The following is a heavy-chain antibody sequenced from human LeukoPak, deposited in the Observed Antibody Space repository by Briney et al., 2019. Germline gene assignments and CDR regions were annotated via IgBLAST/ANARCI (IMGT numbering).Heavy chain of an antibody. D-gene: IGHD4-23*01. CDR2: IWYDGKNK. CDR3: ARVSEFGNSVY. J-gene: IGHJ4*02. Sequence: GGSLRLSCAASGFNFTGHGIHWVRQVPGKGLEWVAVIWYDGKNKHYADSVKGRFTIPRDTSKNTVYLQMNSLGAEDTAVYYCARVSEFGNSVYWGQGTLVTVHS. V-gene: IGHV3-33*01. CDR1: GFNFTGHG.